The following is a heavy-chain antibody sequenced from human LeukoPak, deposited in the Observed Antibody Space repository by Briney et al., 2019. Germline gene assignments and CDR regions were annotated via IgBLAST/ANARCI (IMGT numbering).Heavy chain of an antibody. V-gene: IGHV4-39*07. CDR1: GGSISSSSYY. Sequence: SETLSLTCTVSGGSISSSSYYWGWIRQPPGKGLEWIGSFSYSGSTYYNPSLKSRVTISVDTSKKQFFLRLSSVTAADTAVYYCASTRQGLPRGWGQGTLVTVSS. CDR2: FSYSGST. D-gene: IGHD4-11*01. J-gene: IGHJ4*02. CDR3: ASTRQGLPRG.